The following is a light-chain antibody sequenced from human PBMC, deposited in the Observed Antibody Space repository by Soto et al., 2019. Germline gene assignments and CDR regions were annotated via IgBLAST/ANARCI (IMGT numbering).Light chain of an antibody. CDR2: SNH. Sequence: QAVVTRPPSASGTPGQRVTISCSGSSSNIGSNTVDWYQQLPGTAPKVLIYSNHQRPSGVPDRFSASKSGTSASLAISGLQPEDEADYYCAAWDDSLNGRVFGGGTKLTVL. CDR1: SSNIGSNT. V-gene: IGLV1-44*01. J-gene: IGLJ2*01. CDR3: AAWDDSLNGRV.